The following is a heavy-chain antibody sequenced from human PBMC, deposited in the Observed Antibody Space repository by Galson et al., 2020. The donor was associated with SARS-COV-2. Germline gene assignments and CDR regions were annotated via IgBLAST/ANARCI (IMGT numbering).Heavy chain of an antibody. V-gene: IGHV3-9*01. Sequence: GGSLRLSCAASGFTFDDYAMHWVRQAPGKGLEWVSGISWNSGSIGYADSVKGRFTISRDNAKNSLYLQMNSLRAEDTALYYCAKDGYYYGSGSSDNWFDPWGQGTLVTVSS. CDR2: ISWNSGSI. D-gene: IGHD3-10*01. CDR3: AKDGYYYGSGSSDNWFDP. J-gene: IGHJ5*02. CDR1: GFTFDDYA.